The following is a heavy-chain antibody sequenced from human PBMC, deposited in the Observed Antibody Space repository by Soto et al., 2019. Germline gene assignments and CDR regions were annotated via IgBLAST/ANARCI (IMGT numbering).Heavy chain of an antibody. V-gene: IGHV3-23*01. CDR2: ISGSGGST. D-gene: IGHD3-3*01. CDR3: AKDRIFGVVITQYGMDV. CDR1: GFTFSSYA. J-gene: IGHJ6*02. Sequence: GGSLRLSCAASGFTFSSYAMSWVRQAPGKGLEWVSAISGSGGSTYYADSMKGRFTISRDNSKNTLYLQMNSLRAEDTAVYYCAKDRIFGVVITQYGMDVWGQGTTVTVSS.